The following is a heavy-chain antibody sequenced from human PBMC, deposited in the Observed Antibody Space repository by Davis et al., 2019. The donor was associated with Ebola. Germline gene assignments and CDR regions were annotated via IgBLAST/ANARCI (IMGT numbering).Heavy chain of an antibody. D-gene: IGHD3-3*01. Sequence: HTGGSLRLSCAASGFSFSSYWMHWVRQAPGKGLVWVSRIKTDGTMTGYGDSVQGRFTISRDNAKNTLYLQMNSLRAEDTAVYYCAKSGLSFGVVKYHYGMDVWGKGTTVTVSS. CDR2: IKTDGTMT. V-gene: IGHV3-74*01. J-gene: IGHJ6*04. CDR3: AKSGLSFGVVKYHYGMDV. CDR1: GFSFSSYW.